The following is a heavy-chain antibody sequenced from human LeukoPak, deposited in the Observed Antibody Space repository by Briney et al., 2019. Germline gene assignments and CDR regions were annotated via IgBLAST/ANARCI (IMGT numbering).Heavy chain of an antibody. Sequence: ASVKVSCKASGYTFIGYYMHWVRQAPGQGLEWMGWINPNSGGTNYTQKFQGRVTMTRDTSITTVYMELSRLRSDDTAVYYCARGSWIRAPGTEVLYMDVWGRGTTVTVSS. CDR1: GYTFIGYY. V-gene: IGHV1-2*02. D-gene: IGHD1-26*01. CDR2: INPNSGGT. CDR3: ARGSWIRAPGTEVLYMDV. J-gene: IGHJ6*03.